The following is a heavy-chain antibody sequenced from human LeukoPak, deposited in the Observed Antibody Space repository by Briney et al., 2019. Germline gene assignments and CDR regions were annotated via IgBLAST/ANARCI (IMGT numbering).Heavy chain of an antibody. D-gene: IGHD5-18*01. CDR3: AKDTAYSYGYYYYYYMDV. V-gene: IGHV3-30*18. CDR1: GFTFSSYG. Sequence: PGGSLRLSCAASGFTFSSYGMHWVRQAPGKGLEWVAVISYDGSNKYYADSVKGRFTISRDNSKNTLYLQMNSLRAEDTAVYYCAKDTAYSYGYYYYYYMDVWGKGTTVTVSS. J-gene: IGHJ6*03. CDR2: ISYDGSNK.